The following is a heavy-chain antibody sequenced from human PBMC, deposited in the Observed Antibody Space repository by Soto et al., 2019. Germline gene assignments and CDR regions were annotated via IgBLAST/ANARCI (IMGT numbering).Heavy chain of an antibody. D-gene: IGHD6-19*01. CDR2: IYYSGST. J-gene: IGHJ5*02. CDR3: ARHDSPRSGWKGRKNWFDP. CDR1: GGSISNSSYY. Sequence: SSEPLSLTCTVSGGSISNSSYYWGWIRQPPGKGLEWIGSIYYSGSTYYNPSLKSRVTISVDTSKNQFSLKLSSVTAADTAVYYCARHDSPRSGWKGRKNWFDPWGQGTLVTVSS. V-gene: IGHV4-39*01.